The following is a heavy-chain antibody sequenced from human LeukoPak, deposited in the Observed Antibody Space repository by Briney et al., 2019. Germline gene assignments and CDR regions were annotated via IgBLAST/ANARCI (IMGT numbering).Heavy chain of an antibody. Sequence: PGGSLRLSCAASGFTFSSYWMHWVRQAPGKGLVWVSRINSDGSSTSYADSVKGRFTISRDNAKNKLYLQMNSLRAEDTAVYYCARGQPLQWLVRGDAFDIWGQGTMVTVSS. CDR3: ARGQPLQWLVRGDAFDI. J-gene: IGHJ3*02. D-gene: IGHD6-19*01. CDR2: INSDGSST. CDR1: GFTFSSYW. V-gene: IGHV3-74*01.